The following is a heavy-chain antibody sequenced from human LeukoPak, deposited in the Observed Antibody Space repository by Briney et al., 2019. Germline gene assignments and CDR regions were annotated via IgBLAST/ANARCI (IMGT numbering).Heavy chain of an antibody. V-gene: IGHV5-51*01. CDR2: INPGNSET. J-gene: IGHJ6*02. Sequence: GESLQISCKGSGYSFTSYWIAWVRQLPGKGLEWMGIINPGNSETIYSPAFQGQVTISVDKSITTAYLQWSTLKASNSAIYYCARHLRASDGMDVWGQGTTVIVSS. CDR3: ARHLRASDGMDV. CDR1: GYSFTSYW.